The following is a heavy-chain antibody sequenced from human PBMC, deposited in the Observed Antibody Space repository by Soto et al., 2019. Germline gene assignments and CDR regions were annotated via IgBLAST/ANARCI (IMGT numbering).Heavy chain of an antibody. J-gene: IGHJ4*02. D-gene: IGHD3-22*01. CDR3: ARSPYYYDSSNYYGY. Sequence: PGGPLRLSCAASGFTFSSYGMNWVRQAPVKGLEWVSYISSSSTTIYYADSVKGRFTIFRDNAKNSLYLQLNSLRDEDTAVYYCARSPYYYDSSNYYGYWGQGTLVTVSS. CDR1: GFTFSSYG. CDR2: ISSSSTTI. V-gene: IGHV3-48*02.